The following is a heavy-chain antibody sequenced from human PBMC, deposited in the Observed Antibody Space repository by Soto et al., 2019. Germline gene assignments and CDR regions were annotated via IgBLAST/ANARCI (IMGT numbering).Heavy chain of an antibody. CDR3: ASEQGVNYYDSSGYYHTRILYDAFDI. V-gene: IGHV1-3*01. D-gene: IGHD3-22*01. Sequence: ASVKVSCKASGYTFTSYAMHWVRQAPGQRLEWMGWINAGNGNTKYSQKFQGRVTITRDTSASTAYMELSSLRSEDTAVYYCASEQGVNYYDSSGYYHTRILYDAFDIWGQGTMVTVSS. CDR1: GYTFTSYA. J-gene: IGHJ3*02. CDR2: INAGNGNT.